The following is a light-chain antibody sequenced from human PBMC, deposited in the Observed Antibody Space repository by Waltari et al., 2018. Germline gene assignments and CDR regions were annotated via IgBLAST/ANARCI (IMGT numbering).Light chain of an antibody. CDR3: QTWGTGIQV. CDR1: SGHSSYA. J-gene: IGLJ3*02. Sequence: QLVLTQSTSASASLGASVKFTCTLSSGHSSYAIAWHPQPPEEGPRSLMKLNMDGSPSKGDGIPDRFAGSSSGAERYLTISRLQSEDEADYYCQTWGTGIQVFGGGTKLTVL. CDR2: LNMDGSP. V-gene: IGLV4-69*01.